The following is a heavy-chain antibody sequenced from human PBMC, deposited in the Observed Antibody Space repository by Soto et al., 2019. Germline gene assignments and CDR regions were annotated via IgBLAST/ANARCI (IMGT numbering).Heavy chain of an antibody. V-gene: IGHV1-18*04. Sequence: GASVRVSCKASGFTFTSYGISWVRQAPGQGLELMGWISAYNGNTNYAQKLQGRVTMTTDTSTSTAYMELRSLRPDDTAVYYCESDRGAASRRGRRHYYYYGMDVWGQGTTVTVSS. CDR2: ISAYNGNT. CDR1: GFTFTSYG. J-gene: IGHJ6*02. CDR3: ESDRGAASRRGRRHYYYYGMDV. D-gene: IGHD3-10*01.